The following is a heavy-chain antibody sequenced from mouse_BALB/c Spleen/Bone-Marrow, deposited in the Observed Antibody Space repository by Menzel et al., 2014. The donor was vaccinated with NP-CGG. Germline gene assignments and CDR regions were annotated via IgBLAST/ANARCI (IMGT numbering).Heavy chain of an antibody. CDR2: IRNKANGYTT. CDR1: GFTFTDYY. V-gene: IGHV7-3*02. Sequence: EVKLVESGGGLVQPGGSLRLSCATSGFTFTDYYMNWVRQPPGMALEWLGFIRNKANGYTTDYSTSVKGRFTISRDNSQNILYLQMNTLRTEDSATYYCVRDVGRLFFDVWGAGTTVTVSS. J-gene: IGHJ1*01. CDR3: VRDVGRLFFDV. D-gene: IGHD3-3*01.